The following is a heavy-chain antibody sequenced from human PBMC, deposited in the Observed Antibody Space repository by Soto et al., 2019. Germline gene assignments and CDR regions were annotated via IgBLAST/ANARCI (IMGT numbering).Heavy chain of an antibody. D-gene: IGHD6-19*01. CDR2: ISSSGSTI. CDR3: ARRSRERQWLQTSYFDY. V-gene: IGHV3-11*01. CDR1: RFTFRDYY. Sequence: GGSLRLSCASSRFTFRDYYMSWIRQAPGKGLKWVSYISSSGSTIYYADSVKGRFTISRDNAKNSLYLQMNSLRAEDTAVYYCARRSRERQWLQTSYFDYWGQGTLVTVSS. J-gene: IGHJ4*02.